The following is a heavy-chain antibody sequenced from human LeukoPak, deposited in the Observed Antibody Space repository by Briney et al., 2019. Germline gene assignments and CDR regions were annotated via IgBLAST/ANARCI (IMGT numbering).Heavy chain of an antibody. Sequence: PGGSLRLSCVASGFIFSNYDVNWVRQAPGQGLEWLAYISGSGSTKYYADSVKGRFTISRDNAKNSLYLYMNRLRAGDTAVYYCARFYGSGTYEAFDIWGQGTWVTVSS. CDR2: ISGSGSTK. CDR3: ARFYGSGTYEAFDI. D-gene: IGHD3-10*01. CDR1: GFIFSNYD. J-gene: IGHJ3*02. V-gene: IGHV3-48*03.